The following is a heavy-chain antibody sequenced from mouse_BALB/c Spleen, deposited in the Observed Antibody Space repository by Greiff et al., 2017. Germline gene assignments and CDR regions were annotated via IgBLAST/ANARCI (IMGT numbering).Heavy chain of an antibody. D-gene: IGHD2-3*01. J-gene: IGHJ3*01. CDR1: GYTFTSYW. Sequence: QVQLKESGAELARPGASVKLSCKASGYTFTSYWMQWVKQRPGQGLEWIGAIYPGDGDTRYTQKFKGKATLTADKSSSTAYMQLSSLASEDSAVYYCAMIYDGYYGYWGQGTLVTVSA. CDR3: AMIYDGYYGY. CDR2: IYPGDGDT. V-gene: IGHV1-87*01.